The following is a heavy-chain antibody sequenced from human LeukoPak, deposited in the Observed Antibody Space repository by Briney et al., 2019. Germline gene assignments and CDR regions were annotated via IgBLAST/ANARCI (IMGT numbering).Heavy chain of an antibody. CDR2: INHSGCT. J-gene: IGHJ3*02. Sequence: SETLSLTCAVYGGSFSGYFWSWMRQPPGRGREWIGEINHSGCTNYNPSLKRRVTISVATSKNQFSLKLSSVTAADTAVYHGARGPPYSGSYYSDAFDIWGQGTMVTVSS. CDR3: ARGPPYSGSYYSDAFDI. V-gene: IGHV4-34*01. D-gene: IGHD1-26*01. CDR1: GGSFSGYF.